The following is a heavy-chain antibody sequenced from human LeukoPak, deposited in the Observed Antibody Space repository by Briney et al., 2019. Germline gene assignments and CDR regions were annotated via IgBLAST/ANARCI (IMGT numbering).Heavy chain of an antibody. CDR1: GGSISSGSYY. Sequence: SSETLSLTCTVSGGSISSGSYYWSWIRQPPGKGLEWIGYVYYSGTANNNPSLNSRVTVSVDTSKNRFSLRLTSLTAADTAVYYCARAEGSSGRRIFDYWGQGTLVTVSS. CDR2: VYYSGTA. D-gene: IGHD6-19*01. J-gene: IGHJ4*02. CDR3: ARAEGSSGRRIFDY. V-gene: IGHV4-61*01.